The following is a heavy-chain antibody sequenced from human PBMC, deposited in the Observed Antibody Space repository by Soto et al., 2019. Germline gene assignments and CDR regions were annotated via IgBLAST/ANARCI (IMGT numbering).Heavy chain of an antibody. CDR1: GFTFSSYA. J-gene: IGHJ5*02. D-gene: IGHD5-18*01. V-gene: IGHV3-23*01. CDR3: AKVMVKNWFDP. Sequence: LRLSCAASGFTFSSYAVSWVRQAPGKGLEWVSAISGSGGSTYYADSVKGRFTISRDNSKNTLYLQMSSLRAEDTAVYYCAKVMVKNWFDPWGQGTLVTVSS. CDR2: ISGSGGST.